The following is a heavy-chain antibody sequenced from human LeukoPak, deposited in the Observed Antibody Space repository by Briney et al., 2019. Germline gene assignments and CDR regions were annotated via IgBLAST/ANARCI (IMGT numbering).Heavy chain of an antibody. J-gene: IGHJ4*02. Sequence: GGSLRLSCAASGFTFSSYSRNWVRQAPGKGLEWVSSISSSSSYIYYADSVKGRFTISRDNAKNSLYLQMNSLRAEDTAVYYCARDRTGALAGFDYWGQGTLVTVSS. V-gene: IGHV3-21*01. CDR1: GFTFSSYS. CDR3: ARDRTGALAGFDY. CDR2: ISSSSSYI. D-gene: IGHD6-19*01.